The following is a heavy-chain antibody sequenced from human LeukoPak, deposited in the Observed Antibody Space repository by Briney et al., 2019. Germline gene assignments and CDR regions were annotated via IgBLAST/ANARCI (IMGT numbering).Heavy chain of an antibody. V-gene: IGHV1-69*13. D-gene: IGHD2-2*01. CDR2: IIPIFGTA. J-gene: IGHJ4*02. CDR1: GGTFSSYA. CDR3: ARTYCSSTSCLDYAIDY. Sequence: SVKVSCKASGGTFSSYAISWVRQAPGQGLEWMGRIIPIFGTANYAQKFQGRVTTTSDESTSTAYMELSSLRSEDTAVYYCARTYCSSTSCLDYAIDYWGQGTLVTVSS.